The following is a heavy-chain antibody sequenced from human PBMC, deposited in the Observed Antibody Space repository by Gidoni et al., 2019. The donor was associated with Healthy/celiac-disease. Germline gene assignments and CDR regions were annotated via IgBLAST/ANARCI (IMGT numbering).Heavy chain of an antibody. CDR1: GFTFSSYE. D-gene: IGHD6-19*01. Sequence: EVQLVESGGGLVQPGGSLRLSCAASGFTFSSYEMNWVRQAPGKGLEWVSYISSSGSTIYYADSVKGRFTISRDNAKNSLYLQMNSLRAEDTAVYYCAREAVAIEYYYYYGMDVWGQGTTVTVSS. J-gene: IGHJ6*02. V-gene: IGHV3-48*03. CDR3: AREAVAIEYYYYYGMDV. CDR2: ISSSGSTI.